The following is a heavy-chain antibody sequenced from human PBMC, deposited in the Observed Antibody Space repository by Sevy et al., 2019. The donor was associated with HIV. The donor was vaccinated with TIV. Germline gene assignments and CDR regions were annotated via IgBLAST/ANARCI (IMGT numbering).Heavy chain of an antibody. J-gene: IGHJ4*02. Sequence: ASVKVSCKASGYTFTSYGISWVRQAPGQGLEWMGWITAYNGNRNYAQKVQGRITVTTDTSTSTAYMELRSLRSDDTAVYYCAGVLGSGGFYPHYFDYWGRGTLVTVSS. D-gene: IGHD3-10*01. CDR2: ITAYNGNR. CDR3: AGVLGSGGFYPHYFDY. CDR1: GYTFTSYG. V-gene: IGHV1-18*01.